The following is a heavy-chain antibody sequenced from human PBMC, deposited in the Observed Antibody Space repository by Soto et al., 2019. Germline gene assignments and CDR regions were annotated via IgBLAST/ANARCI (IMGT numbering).Heavy chain of an antibody. CDR3: ARAGLSITIFGVVDYYYYGMDV. CDR2: MIPNIGNT. J-gene: IGHJ6*02. Sequence: ASVKVSCKASGGTFGSYASRWVRQAPGQGLEWMGGMIPNIGNTGYAQKFQGRVTMTRNTSISTAYMELSSLRSEDTAVYYCARAGLSITIFGVVDYYYYGMDVWGQGTTVTVSS. V-gene: IGHV1-8*02. D-gene: IGHD3-3*01. CDR1: GGTFGSYA.